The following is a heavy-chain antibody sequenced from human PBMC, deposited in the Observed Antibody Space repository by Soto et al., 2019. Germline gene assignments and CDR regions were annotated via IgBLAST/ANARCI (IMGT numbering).Heavy chain of an antibody. CDR3: AKDAPPRRYYDSSGYYTKDY. D-gene: IGHD3-22*01. J-gene: IGHJ4*02. V-gene: IGHV3-30*18. Sequence: PGGSLRLSCAASGFTFSSYGMHWVRQAPGKGLEWVAVISYDGSNKYYADSVKGRFTISRDNSKNTLYLQMNSLRADDTAVYYCAKDAPPRRYYDSSGYYTKDYWGQGTLVTVSS. CDR1: GFTFSSYG. CDR2: ISYDGSNK.